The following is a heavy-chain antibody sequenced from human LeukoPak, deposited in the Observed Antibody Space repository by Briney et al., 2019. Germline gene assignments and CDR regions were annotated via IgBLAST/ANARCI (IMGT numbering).Heavy chain of an antibody. CDR2: INPDSGGT. Sequence: ASVKVSCTAYGYTFTGYYMHWVRQAPGQGLEWMGWINPDSGGTNFAQKFQGRVTMTRDTSISTAYMELSRLRSDDTAVYYCGRDFRDSLDYWGQGTLVTVSS. J-gene: IGHJ4*02. V-gene: IGHV1-2*02. CDR1: GYTFTGYY. CDR3: GRDFRDSLDY.